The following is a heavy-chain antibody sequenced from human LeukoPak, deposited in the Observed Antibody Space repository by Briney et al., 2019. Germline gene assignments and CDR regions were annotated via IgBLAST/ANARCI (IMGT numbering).Heavy chain of an antibody. CDR3: ARVRGFGELFFDY. J-gene: IGHJ4*02. V-gene: IGHV1-46*01. Sequence: ASVKVSCKASGYTFTSYYMHWVRQAPGQGLEWMGIINPSSGSTRYAQKFQGRVTMTRDTSTSTVHMELSSLRSEDTAVYYCARVRGFGELFFDYWGQGTLVTVSS. D-gene: IGHD3-10*01. CDR1: GYTFTSYY. CDR2: INPSSGST.